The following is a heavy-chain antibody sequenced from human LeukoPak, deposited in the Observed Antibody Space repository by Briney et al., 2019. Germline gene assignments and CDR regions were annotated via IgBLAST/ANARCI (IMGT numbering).Heavy chain of an antibody. CDR1: GYTLTELS. V-gene: IGHV1-24*01. D-gene: IGHD3-3*01. CDR3: ATIRLRFLEWLLNS. Sequence: ASVKVSCKVSGYTLTELSMHWVRQAPGKGIEWMGGFDPEDGETIYAQKFQGRVTMTEDTSTDTAYMELSSLRSEDTAVYYCATIRLRFLEWLLNSWGQRTLVTVSS. CDR2: FDPEDGET. J-gene: IGHJ5*02.